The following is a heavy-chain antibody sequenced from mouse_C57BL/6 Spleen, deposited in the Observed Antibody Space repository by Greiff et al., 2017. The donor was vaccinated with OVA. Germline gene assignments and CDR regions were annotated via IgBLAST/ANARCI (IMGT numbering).Heavy chain of an antibody. D-gene: IGHD1-1*01. V-gene: IGHV1-9*01. CDR3: ARERVYGSRGGFAY. Sequence: VKLLESGAELMKPGASVKLSCKATGYTFTGYWIEWVKQRPGHGLEWIGEILPGSGSTNYNEKFKGKATFTADTSSNTAYMQLSSLTTEDSAVYYCARERVYGSRGGFAYWGQGTLVTVSA. CDR2: ILPGSGST. CDR1: GYTFTGYW. J-gene: IGHJ3*01.